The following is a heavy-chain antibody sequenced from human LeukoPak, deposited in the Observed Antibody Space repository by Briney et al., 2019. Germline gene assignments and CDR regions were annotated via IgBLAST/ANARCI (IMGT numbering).Heavy chain of an antibody. CDR1: GDSVSSNSVT. V-gene: IGHV6-1*01. CDR3: ARRLTQYDCFDP. Sequence: SQTLSLTCAISGDSVSSNSVTWNWIRQSPSRGLEWVGRTYYRSTWYNDYAVSVRGRITVNPDTSKNQFSPHLNSVTPEDTAVYYCARRLTQYDCFDPWGQGILVTVSS. D-gene: IGHD2-2*01. J-gene: IGHJ5*02. CDR2: TYYRSTWYN.